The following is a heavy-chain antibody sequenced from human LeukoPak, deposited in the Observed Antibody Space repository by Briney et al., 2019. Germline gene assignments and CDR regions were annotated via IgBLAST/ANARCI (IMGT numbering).Heavy chain of an antibody. Sequence: PGRSLRLSCAASGFTFSSYAMHWVRQAPGKGLEWVAVISYDGSNKYYADSVKGRFTISRDNSENTLYLQMNSLRAEDTAVYYCARDEAAGDYWGQGTLVTVSS. CDR3: ARDEAAGDY. J-gene: IGHJ4*02. D-gene: IGHD6-13*01. CDR1: GFTFSSYA. CDR2: ISYDGSNK. V-gene: IGHV3-30-3*01.